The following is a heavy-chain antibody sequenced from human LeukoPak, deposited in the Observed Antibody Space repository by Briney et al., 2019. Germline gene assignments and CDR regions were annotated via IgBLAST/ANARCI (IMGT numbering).Heavy chain of an antibody. CDR2: IWYDGSNK. Sequence: GGSLRLSCAASGFTFSNYGMHCVRQAPGKGLEWVAVIWYDGSNKYYADSLKGRLTISRDNSKNTLYLQMNSLRAEDTAVYYCARAEGIQLWVIDYWGQGTQVTVSS. CDR1: GFTFSNYG. V-gene: IGHV3-33*01. CDR3: ARAEGIQLWVIDY. J-gene: IGHJ4*02. D-gene: IGHD5-18*01.